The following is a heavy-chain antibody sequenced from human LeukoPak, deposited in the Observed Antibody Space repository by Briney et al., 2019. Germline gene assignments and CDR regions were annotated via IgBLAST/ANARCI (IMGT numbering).Heavy chain of an antibody. J-gene: IGHJ4*02. D-gene: IGHD1-14*01. CDR2: ISYDGSNK. V-gene: IGHV3-30*03. Sequence: GGSLRLSCAASGFTFSSYGMHWVRQAPGKGLEWVAVISYDGSNKYYADSVKGRFTISRDNSKNTLYLQMNSLGAEDTAVYYCASSFRPDNDYWGQGTLVTVSS. CDR3: ASSFRPDNDY. CDR1: GFTFSSYG.